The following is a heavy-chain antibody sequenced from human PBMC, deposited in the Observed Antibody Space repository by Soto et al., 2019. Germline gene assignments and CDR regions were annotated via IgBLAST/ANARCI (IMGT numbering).Heavy chain of an antibody. D-gene: IGHD6-13*01. CDR2: IYYSGST. Sequence: PSETLSLTCTVSGGSISSGGYYWSWIRQHPGKGLEWIGYIYYSGSTYYNPSLKSRVTISVDTSKNQFSLKLSSVTAADTAVYYCARERTVAAAGYYYYYYMDVWGKGTTVTVSS. J-gene: IGHJ6*03. V-gene: IGHV4-31*03. CDR1: GGSISSGGYY. CDR3: ARERTVAAAGYYYYYYMDV.